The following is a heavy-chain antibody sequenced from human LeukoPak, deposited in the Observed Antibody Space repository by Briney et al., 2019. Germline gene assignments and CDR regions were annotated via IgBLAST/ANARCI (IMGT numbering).Heavy chain of an antibody. J-gene: IGHJ5*02. CDR2: IYYSGST. CDR3: ARGMVPNWFDP. D-gene: IGHD3-10*01. Sequence: PSETLSLTCTVSGGSISSSSYYWGWLRQPPGKGLEWIGSIYYSGSTYYNPSLKSRVTISVDTSKNQFSLKLSSVTAADTAVYYCARGMVPNWFDPWGQGTLVTVSS. CDR1: GGSISSSSYY. V-gene: IGHV4-39*07.